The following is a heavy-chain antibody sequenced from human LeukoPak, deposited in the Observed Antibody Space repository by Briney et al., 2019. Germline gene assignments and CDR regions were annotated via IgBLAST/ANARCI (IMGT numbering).Heavy chain of an antibody. D-gene: IGHD3-22*01. CDR1: GFTFSSYG. J-gene: IGHJ4*02. CDR3: AKPRPRMTMMVVASDY. V-gene: IGHV3-30*18. Sequence: GGSLRLSCAASGFTFSSYGMHWVRQAPGKGLEWVAIISYDGSNKYYADSVKGRFTISRDNSKNTLYLQMNSLRAEDTAVYYCAKPRPRMTMMVVASDYWGQGTLVTVSS. CDR2: ISYDGSNK.